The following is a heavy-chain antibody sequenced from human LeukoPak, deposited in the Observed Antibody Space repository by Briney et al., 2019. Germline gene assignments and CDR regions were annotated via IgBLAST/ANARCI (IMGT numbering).Heavy chain of an antibody. D-gene: IGHD3-16*01. J-gene: IGHJ6*03. Sequence: SETLSLTCTVSGGSISNYYWSWIRQPPGKGLEWIGYIYSSGSTNYNPSLKSRVTISVDTSKNQFSLKLNSVTAADTAVYYCVRDREEITALFYYYYMDVWGIGTTVIVSS. CDR1: GGSISNYY. CDR3: VRDREEITALFYYYYMDV. CDR2: IYSSGST. V-gene: IGHV4-59*01.